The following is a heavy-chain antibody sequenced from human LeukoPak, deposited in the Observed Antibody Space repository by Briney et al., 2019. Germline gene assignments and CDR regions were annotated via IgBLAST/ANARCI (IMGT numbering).Heavy chain of an antibody. CDR1: GYALTDLS. CDR3: TSRLLIHLWAKDF. J-gene: IGHJ4*02. CDR2: ADPEDGET. D-gene: IGHD5-18*01. V-gene: IGHV1-24*01. Sequence: RASVKVSCKVSGYALTDLSIHWVRQTPGKGPEWMGGADPEDGETTYAQKFQGRVTMTEDTSTDTAYMELSSLKSEDTAVYFCTSRLLIHLWAKDFWGQGTLVTVSS.